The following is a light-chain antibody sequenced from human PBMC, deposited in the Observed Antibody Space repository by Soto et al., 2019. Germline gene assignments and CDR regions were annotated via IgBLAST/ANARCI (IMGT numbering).Light chain of an antibody. J-gene: IGLJ2*01. CDR1: SSDVGRYNY. CDR2: DVT. CDR3: SSYAGSGTLL. V-gene: IGLV2-14*03. Sequence: QSALTQPASVSGSPGQSITITCTGTSSDVGRYNYVSWCQQHPGKGPKLMIYDVTNRPSGVSTRFSGSKSGNTAALTISGLQAEDEADYYCSSYAGSGTLLFGGGTKLTVL.